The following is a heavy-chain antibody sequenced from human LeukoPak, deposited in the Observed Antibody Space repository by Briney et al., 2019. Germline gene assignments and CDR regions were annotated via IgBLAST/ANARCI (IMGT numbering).Heavy chain of an antibody. D-gene: IGHD3-10*01. Sequence: GGSLRLSCAASGLTFSSYGMHWVRQAPGKGLEWVAVISYDGSNKYYADSVKGRFTISRDNSKNTLYLQMNSLRAEDTAVYYCAKEDYYGSGSYIDYWGQGTLVTVSS. CDR2: ISYDGSNK. J-gene: IGHJ4*02. V-gene: IGHV3-30*18. CDR3: AKEDYYGSGSYIDY. CDR1: GLTFSSYG.